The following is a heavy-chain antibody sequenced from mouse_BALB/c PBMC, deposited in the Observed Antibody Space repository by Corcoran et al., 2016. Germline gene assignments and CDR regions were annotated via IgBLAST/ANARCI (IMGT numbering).Heavy chain of an antibody. D-gene: IGHD4-1*02. Sequence: QVQLQQSGAELARPGASVKLSCKASGYTFTDYYINWVKQRTGQGLEWIGEIYPGSGNTYYNEKFKGNATLTADKSSSTAYMQLSSLTSEDSAVYFCASNWDFSFAYWGQGTLVTVSA. CDR3: ASNWDFSFAY. CDR1: GYTFTDYY. J-gene: IGHJ3*01. V-gene: IGHV1-77*01. CDR2: IYPGSGNT.